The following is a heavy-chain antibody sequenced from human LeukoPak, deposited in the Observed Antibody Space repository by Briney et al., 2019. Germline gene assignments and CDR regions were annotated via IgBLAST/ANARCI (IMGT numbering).Heavy chain of an antibody. J-gene: IGHJ3*02. CDR2: ISSSSSYI. V-gene: IGHV3-21*01. Sequence: GGSLRLSCAASGFTLSTYSMNWVRQAPGKGLEWVSSISSSSSYIYYADSVKGRFTISRDNAKNSLYLQMNSLRAEDTAVYYCAARHPPDAFDIWGQGTMVTVSS. CDR3: AARHPPDAFDI. CDR1: GFTLSTYS.